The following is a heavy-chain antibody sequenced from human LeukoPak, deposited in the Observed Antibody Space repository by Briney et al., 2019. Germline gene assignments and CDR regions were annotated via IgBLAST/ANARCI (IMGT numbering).Heavy chain of an antibody. CDR3: ARASWVSTTDAVR. CDR1: GLSCSSFA. J-gene: IGHJ4*02. CDR2: IRGNGET. Sequence: GGSLRLSCVATGLSCSSFAMSWVRQGPARGLEWVSSIRGNGETFYGDSVKGRFTLYSDSSTNTVYFQLNNLRVEDTAIYYCARASWVSTTDAVRWGQGTLVTVSS. D-gene: IGHD1-14*01. V-gene: IGHV3-23*01.